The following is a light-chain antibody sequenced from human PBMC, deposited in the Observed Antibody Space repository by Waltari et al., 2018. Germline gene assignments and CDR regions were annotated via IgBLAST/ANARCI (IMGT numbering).Light chain of an antibody. V-gene: IGKV3-15*01. CDR1: QSVSSN. CDR2: EAS. J-gene: IGKJ5*01. CDR3: QQYNTWPPIT. Sequence: EIVMTQYPATLSVSPGERVTLSCRASQSVSSNLAWYQQKPGQTPRLLIYEASARHTGIPARFSGSGSGTEFTLSISSLQSEDFAVYYCQQYNTWPPITFGQGTRLEIK.